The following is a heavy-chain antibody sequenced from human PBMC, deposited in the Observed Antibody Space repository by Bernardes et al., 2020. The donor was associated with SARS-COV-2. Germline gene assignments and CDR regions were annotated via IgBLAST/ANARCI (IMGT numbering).Heavy chain of an antibody. CDR2: IYYSGST. D-gene: IGHD3-3*01. CDR3: ARILSITIFGVVIIPAAFDI. V-gene: IGHV4-59*01. J-gene: IGHJ3*02. Sequence: SETLSLTCTVSGGSISSYYWSWTRQPPGKGLEWIGYIYYSGSTNYNPSLKSRVTISVDTSKNQFSLKLSSVTAADTAVYYCARILSITIFGVVIIPAAFDIWGQGTMVTVSS. CDR1: GGSISSYY.